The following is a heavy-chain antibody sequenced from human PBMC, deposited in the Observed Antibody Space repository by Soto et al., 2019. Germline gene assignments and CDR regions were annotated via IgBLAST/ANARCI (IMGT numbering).Heavy chain of an antibody. V-gene: IGHV4-34*01. J-gene: IGHJ4*02. CDR1: GGSFSGYY. CDR2: INHSGST. Sequence: SETLSLTCAVYGGSFSGYYWSWIRQPPGKGLEWIGEINHSGSTNYNPSLKSRVTISVDTSKNQFSLKLSSVTAADTAVYYCARIILPKGDRLGIFDYFDYWGQGTLVTVSS. CDR3: ARIILPKGDRLGIFDYFDY. D-gene: IGHD7-27*01.